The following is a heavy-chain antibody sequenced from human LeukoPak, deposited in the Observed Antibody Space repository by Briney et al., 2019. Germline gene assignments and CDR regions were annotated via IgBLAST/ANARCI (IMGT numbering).Heavy chain of an antibody. V-gene: IGHV3-23*01. Sequence: GGSLRLSCAASGFTFSSYAMSWVRQAPGKGLEWVSAISGSGGSTYYADSVKGRFTISRDKSKNTLYLQMNSLRVEDTAVYYCAIPYSSSSEGNFDYWGQGTLVTVSS. CDR3: AIPYSSSSEGNFDY. CDR1: GFTFSSYA. D-gene: IGHD6-6*01. CDR2: ISGSGGST. J-gene: IGHJ4*02.